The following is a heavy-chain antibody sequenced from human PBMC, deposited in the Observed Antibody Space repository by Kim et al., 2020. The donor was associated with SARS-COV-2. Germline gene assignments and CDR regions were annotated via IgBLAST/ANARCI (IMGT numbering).Heavy chain of an antibody. Sequence: ADSVKGGFTIYRDKARNSRYLQMNSLRDEDTAVCYCARERIGSSGYELHYWGQGTLVTVSS. CDR3: ARERIGSSGYELHY. D-gene: IGHD5-12*01. V-gene: IGHV3-11*04. J-gene: IGHJ4*02.